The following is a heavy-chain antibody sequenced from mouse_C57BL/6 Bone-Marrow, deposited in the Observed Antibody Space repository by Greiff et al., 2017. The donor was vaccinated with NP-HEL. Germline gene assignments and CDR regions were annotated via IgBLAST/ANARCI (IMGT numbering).Heavy chain of an antibody. CDR2: IDPENGDT. D-gene: IGHD1-1*01. Sequence: EGKRKQAGAELVRTGASVKLSCTASGFNITDDYMHWVKQRPEQGLEWIGWIDPENGDTEYASKFQGKATLKADTSSNTAYLQLSSLTSEDTAVYYCTTWGYYYGSSIAYWGQGTLVTVSA. V-gene: IGHV14-4*01. J-gene: IGHJ3*01. CDR3: TTWGYYYGSSIAY. CDR1: GFNITDDY.